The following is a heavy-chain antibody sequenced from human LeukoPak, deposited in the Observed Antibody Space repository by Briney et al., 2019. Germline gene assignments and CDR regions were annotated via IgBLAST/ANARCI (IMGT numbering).Heavy chain of an antibody. CDR3: ARGRITIFVDAWTPFDY. CDR1: GGSFSGYY. Sequence: PSETLSLTCAVYGGSFSGYYWSWIRQPPGKGLEWIGEINHSGSTNYNPSLKSRGTISVDTSKNQFSLKLSSVTAADTAVYYCARGRITIFVDAWTPFDYWGQGTLVTVSS. CDR2: INHSGST. V-gene: IGHV4-34*01. J-gene: IGHJ4*02. D-gene: IGHD3-3*01.